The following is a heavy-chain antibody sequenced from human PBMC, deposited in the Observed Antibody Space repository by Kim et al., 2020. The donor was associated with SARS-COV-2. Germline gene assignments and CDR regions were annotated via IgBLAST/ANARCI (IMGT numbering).Heavy chain of an antibody. CDR1: GFNFTGYA. J-gene: IGHJ4*02. CDR3: MKGGWGWIWDH. CDR2: IDGSDGTT. Sequence: GGSLRLSCTTSGFNFTGYAMSWVRQAPGKGLEWVSSIDGSDGTTYYVDSVKGRFTISRDNSKNTLYLQMNSLRADDTAVYYCMKGGWGWIWDHWGQGTRVTVSS. V-gene: IGHV3-23*01. D-gene: IGHD2-2*03.